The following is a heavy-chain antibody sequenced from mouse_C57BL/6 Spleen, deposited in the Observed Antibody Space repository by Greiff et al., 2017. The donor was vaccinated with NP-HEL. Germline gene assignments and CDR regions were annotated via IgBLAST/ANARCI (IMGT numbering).Heavy chain of an antibody. CDR2: ISYDGSN. CDR1: GYSITSGYY. D-gene: IGHD4-1*01. Sequence: EVKLVESGPGLVKPSQSLSLTCSVTGYSITSGYYWNWIRQFPGNKLEWMGYISYDGSNNYNPSLKNRISITRDTSKNQFFLKLNSVTTEDTATYYCASWDFYYLDYWGQGTTLTVSS. CDR3: ASWDFYYLDY. J-gene: IGHJ2*01. V-gene: IGHV3-6*01.